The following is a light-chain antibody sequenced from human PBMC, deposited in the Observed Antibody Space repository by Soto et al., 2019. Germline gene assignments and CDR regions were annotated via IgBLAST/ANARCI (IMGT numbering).Light chain of an antibody. CDR2: DST. CDR3: QQSNVWPPIN. J-gene: IGKJ5*01. Sequence: VLTQASATLSLSPGERASVSCRASQSIHTSLAWYQQKSGKPPRLVIYDSTLRANGVPDRFGGSRSGTEFTLTIKSLEPEDFAVYYCQQSNVWPPINCGQGTRLAIK. V-gene: IGKV3-11*01. CDR1: QSIHTS.